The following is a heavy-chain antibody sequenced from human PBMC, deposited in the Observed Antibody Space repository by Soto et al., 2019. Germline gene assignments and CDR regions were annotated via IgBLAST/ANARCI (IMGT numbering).Heavy chain of an antibody. CDR3: VRDRVVAGIGEVDY. V-gene: IGHV3-30-3*01. Sequence: QVQLEESGGGVVQPGRSLRLCCAASGFTFSSHAMHWVRQAPGKGLEWVAVISYDGSNKYYADSVKGRFTISRDNSKNTLHLQMDSLRPEDTAVYHCVRDRVVAGIGEVDYWGQGTLVTVSS. CDR1: GFTFSSHA. J-gene: IGHJ4*02. D-gene: IGHD6-19*01. CDR2: ISYDGSNK.